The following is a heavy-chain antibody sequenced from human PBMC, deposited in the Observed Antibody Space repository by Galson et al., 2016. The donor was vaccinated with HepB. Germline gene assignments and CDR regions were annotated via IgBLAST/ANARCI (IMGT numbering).Heavy chain of an antibody. CDR1: GYTFTGYA. J-gene: IGHJ5*02. CDR3: ARVDLYYHDGTYPRSWFDP. V-gene: IGHV1-18*01. D-gene: IGHD3-22*01. CDR2: TSAYNGGT. Sequence: SVKVSCKASGYTFTGYAISWVRQAPGQGLEWMGWTSAYNGGTDFAQQFQGRVPMTTDSLTTTAYLELRSLRSDDTAVYYCARVDLYYHDGTYPRSWFDPWGQGTLVTVSS.